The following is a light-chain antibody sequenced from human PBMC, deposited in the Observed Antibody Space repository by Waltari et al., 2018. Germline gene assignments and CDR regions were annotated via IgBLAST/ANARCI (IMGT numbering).Light chain of an antibody. CDR1: QSVLYSSNNKNS. J-gene: IGKJ1*01. V-gene: IGKV4-1*01. CDR2: WAS. Sequence: DIVMTQSPDSLAVSLGERAPINCKSSQSVLYSSNNKNSLAWCQQKPGQPPKLLLSWASTRVSGVPERVSGSGSGTDFTLTISTLQAEGVAVYYCQQYYSTPPTFGQGTKVEIK. CDR3: QQYYSTPPT.